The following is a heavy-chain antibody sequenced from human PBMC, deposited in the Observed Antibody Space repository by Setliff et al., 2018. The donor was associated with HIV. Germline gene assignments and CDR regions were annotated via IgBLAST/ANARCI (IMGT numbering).Heavy chain of an antibody. Sequence: ASVKVSCKASGDIFTSYYMHWVRQAPGQGPEWMGVINPSGGSTIYAQKFQARVTMTRDTSISTAYMELSSLTSEDTAVYYCARGKGVGGVVITGGLDVWGKGTTVTVSS. V-gene: IGHV1-46*01. CDR3: ARGKGVGGVVITGGLDV. CDR1: GDIFTSYY. J-gene: IGHJ6*04. D-gene: IGHD3-10*01. CDR2: INPSGGST.